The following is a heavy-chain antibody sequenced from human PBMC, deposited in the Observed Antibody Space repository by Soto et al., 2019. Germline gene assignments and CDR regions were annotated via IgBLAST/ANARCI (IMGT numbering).Heavy chain of an antibody. CDR3: ARDGTGYCSGGSCYSGAFDI. CDR1: GFTVSSNY. D-gene: IGHD2-15*01. CDR2: IYSGGST. J-gene: IGHJ3*02. V-gene: IGHV3-66*01. Sequence: GGSLRLSCAASGFTVSSNYMSWVRQAPGKGLEWVSVIYSGGSTYYADSVKGRFTISRDNSKNTLYLQMNSLRAEDTAVYYCARDGTGYCSGGSCYSGAFDIWGQGTMVTVSS.